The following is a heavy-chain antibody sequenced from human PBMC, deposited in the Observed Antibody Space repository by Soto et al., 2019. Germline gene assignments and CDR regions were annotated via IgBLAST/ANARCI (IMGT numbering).Heavy chain of an antibody. CDR2: IDPSDSYT. CDR1: GYSFTSYW. D-gene: IGHD3-22*01. V-gene: IGHV5-10-1*01. Sequence: GESLKISCKGSGYSFTSYWIGWVRQMPGKGLEWMGRIDPSDSYTNYSPSFQGHVTISADKSISTAYLQWSSLKASDTAMYYCARHGPYYYDSSGYPDYWGQGTLVTVSS. J-gene: IGHJ4*02. CDR3: ARHGPYYYDSSGYPDY.